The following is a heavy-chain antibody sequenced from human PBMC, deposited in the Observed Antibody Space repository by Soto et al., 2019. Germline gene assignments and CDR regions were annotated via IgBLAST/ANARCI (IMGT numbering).Heavy chain of an antibody. J-gene: IGHJ4*02. Sequence: ETLSLTCSVSGGSISNYYWNWIRQPPGKGLEWIGYVHYSGTISYNPSLESRVTMSLDTSKNQFSLSLRSVTAADTAIYYCARRWSGTDFWGRGTLVTVPS. CDR2: VHYSGTI. D-gene: IGHD1-1*01. CDR1: GGSISNYY. CDR3: ARRWSGTDF. V-gene: IGHV4-59*01.